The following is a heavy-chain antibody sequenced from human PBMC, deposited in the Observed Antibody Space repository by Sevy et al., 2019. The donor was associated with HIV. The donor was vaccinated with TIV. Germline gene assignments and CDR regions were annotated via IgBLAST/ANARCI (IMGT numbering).Heavy chain of an antibody. CDR2: ISSSSSTI. V-gene: IGHV3-48*01. D-gene: IGHD2-21*02. CDR3: SRRNTVVVTATYYYYGMDV. J-gene: IGHJ6*02. Sequence: GGSLRLSCAASGFTFSSYSMNWVRQAPGKGLEWVSYISSSSSTIYYADSVKGRFTISRDNAKNSLYLQMNSLRAEDTAVEYCSRRNTVVVTATYYYYGMDVWGQGTTVTVSS. CDR1: GFTFSSYS.